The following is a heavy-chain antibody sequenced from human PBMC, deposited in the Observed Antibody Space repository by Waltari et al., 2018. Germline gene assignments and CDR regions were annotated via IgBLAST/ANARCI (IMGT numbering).Heavy chain of an antibody. V-gene: IGHV1-8*03. CDR1: GYTFTSSD. CDR3: ARGRGLRGRVWFDP. J-gene: IGHJ5*02. Sequence: QLQLVQSGAEVKKPGASVKVPCKASGYTFTSSDINWVRQATGQGLEWMGWMNPNSGNTGYAQKFQGRVTITRNTSISTAYMELSSLRSEDTAVYYCARGRGLRGRVWFDPWGQGTLVTVSS. CDR2: MNPNSGNT. D-gene: IGHD3-16*01.